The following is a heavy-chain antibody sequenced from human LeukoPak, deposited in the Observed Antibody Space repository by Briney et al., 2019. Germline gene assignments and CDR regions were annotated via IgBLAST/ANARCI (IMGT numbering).Heavy chain of an antibody. V-gene: IGHV3-23*01. D-gene: IGHD3-10*01. Sequence: GGSLRLSCAASGFSFSSYAMSWVHQAPGKGLEWVSGISGSGGSTYYADSVKGRFTISRDNSKNTLYLQMNSLRAEDTAVYYCAKVGGLLLSFDYWGQGTLVTVSS. CDR1: GFSFSSYA. CDR3: AKVGGLLLSFDY. CDR2: ISGSGGST. J-gene: IGHJ4*02.